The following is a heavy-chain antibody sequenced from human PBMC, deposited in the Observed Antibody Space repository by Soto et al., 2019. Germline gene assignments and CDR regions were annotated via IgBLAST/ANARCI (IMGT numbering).Heavy chain of an antibody. CDR1: GGSISSSSYY. CDR3: ACIFSGGYGYGFYYYGMDI. D-gene: IGHD5-18*01. J-gene: IGHJ6*02. V-gene: IGHV4-39*01. Sequence: ASETLSLTCTASGGSISSSSYYWGWLRQPPGKGLEWIGSIYYGGSTYYNPSLKSRVTISVDTSKNQFSLKLSSVTAADTAVYYCACIFSGGYGYGFYYYGMDIWGQGTTVTVSS. CDR2: IYYGGST.